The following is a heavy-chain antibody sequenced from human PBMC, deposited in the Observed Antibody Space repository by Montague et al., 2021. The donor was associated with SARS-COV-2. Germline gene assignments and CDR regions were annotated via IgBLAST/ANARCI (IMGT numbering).Heavy chain of an antibody. Sequence: SETLSLTCTVSGVSVTDYYWSWIRQPPGKGLEWVGDVLYNKGTNFNPPLKSRVAISVDTSKNQFSLRLTSVTAADTAFCYCVRHPHYDGLNGPPDFWDQGTLVTVSS. CDR3: VRHPHYDGLNGPPDF. D-gene: IGHD3-9*01. CDR1: GVSVTDYY. V-gene: IGHV4-59*08. CDR2: VLYNKGT. J-gene: IGHJ4*02.